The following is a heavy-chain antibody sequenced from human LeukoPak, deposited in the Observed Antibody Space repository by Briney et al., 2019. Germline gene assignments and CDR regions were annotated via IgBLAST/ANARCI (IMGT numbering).Heavy chain of an antibody. Sequence: GASVKLSCKASGYTFTSYYMHWVRQAPGQGLEWMGIINPRDGFTIYAQKSQDRLIMTSDTATSTFYMDLSSLRSEDTALYYCARRSGTTGAYDYWGPGTLVTVSS. CDR1: GYTFTSYY. CDR2: INPRDGFT. D-gene: IGHD1-1*01. V-gene: IGHV1-46*01. J-gene: IGHJ4*02. CDR3: ARRSGTTGAYDY.